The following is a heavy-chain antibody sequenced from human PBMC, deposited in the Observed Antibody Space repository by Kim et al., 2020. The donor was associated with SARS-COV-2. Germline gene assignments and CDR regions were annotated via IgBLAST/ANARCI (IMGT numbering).Heavy chain of an antibody. Sequence: SETLSLTCTVSGGSISGFYWSWIRQSPGKGLEWIAYMFHGGSTNYNPSLKSRVTISVDPSKNQFSLRLSSVTAADTALYYCARHIGAGTHDAFDIWGQGT. V-gene: IGHV4-59*08. D-gene: IGHD6-13*01. CDR1: GGSISGFY. CDR3: ARHIGAGTHDAFDI. CDR2: MFHGGST. J-gene: IGHJ3*02.